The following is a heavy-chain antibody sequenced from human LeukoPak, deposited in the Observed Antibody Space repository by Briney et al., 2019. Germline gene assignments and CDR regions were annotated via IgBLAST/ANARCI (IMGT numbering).Heavy chain of an antibody. CDR2: ISWNSGSI. D-gene: IGHD6-19*01. J-gene: IGHJ4*02. V-gene: IGHV3-9*01. CDR1: GFTFDDYA. Sequence: GRSLRLSCAASGFTFDDYAMHWVRQAPGKGLEWVSGISWNSGSIGYADSVKGRFTISRDNAKNSLYLQMNSLRAEDTALYYWEKEGYSGGCYFSGGARGTLVT. CDR3: EKEGYSGGCYFSG.